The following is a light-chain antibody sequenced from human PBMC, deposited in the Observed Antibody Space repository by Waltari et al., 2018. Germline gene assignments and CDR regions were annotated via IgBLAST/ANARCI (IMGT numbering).Light chain of an antibody. CDR3: CTYVDSSNLS. J-gene: IGLJ2*01. Sequence: QSALTQPASVSGSPGQSITLSCSGTTSEFGTHNFVSWYQQHPGTVPTLLIYEVTKRPSGVSNRFSGSTSGNTASLTISGLQADDEANYYCCTYVDSSNLSFGGGTTLTVL. V-gene: IGLV2-23*02. CDR1: TSEFGTHNF. CDR2: EVT.